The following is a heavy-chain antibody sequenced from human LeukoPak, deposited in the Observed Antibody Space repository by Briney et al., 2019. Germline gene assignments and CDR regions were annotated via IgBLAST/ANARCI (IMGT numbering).Heavy chain of an antibody. CDR1: GFTFSSYE. V-gene: IGHV4-59*12. CDR3: ARVSTGWYHYFDS. J-gene: IGHJ4*02. Sequence: GSLRLSCAASGFTFSSYEMNWVRQSPGKGLEWIGHKYYSGSTYYNPSLKGRVSISVDTTIYQFSLSFSSVTAADTAVYYCARVSTGWYHYFDSWGQGTLVTVSS. CDR2: KYYSGST. D-gene: IGHD6-19*01.